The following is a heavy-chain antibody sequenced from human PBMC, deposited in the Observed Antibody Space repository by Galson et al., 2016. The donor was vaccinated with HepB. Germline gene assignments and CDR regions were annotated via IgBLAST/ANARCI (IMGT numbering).Heavy chain of an antibody. CDR2: IFYSGTT. CDR3: ARDPRIELVPNS. Sequence: SETLSLTCSVSGGSISSSRYYWGWIRQPPGKGLEWIGSIFYSGTTYYSPSPRGRVTMSLDRSKNQFSLNLISVTAADTVIYFCARDPRIELVPNSWGQGTLVTVSS. J-gene: IGHJ4*02. CDR1: GGSISSSRYY. V-gene: IGHV4-39*02. D-gene: IGHD3-3*02.